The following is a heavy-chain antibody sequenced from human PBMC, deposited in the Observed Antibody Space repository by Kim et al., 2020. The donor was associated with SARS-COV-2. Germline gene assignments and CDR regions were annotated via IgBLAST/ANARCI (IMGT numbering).Heavy chain of an antibody. J-gene: IGHJ4*02. CDR3: TRGGRLRGYSGF. CDR1: GFIFGDYV. V-gene: IGHV3-49*04. Sequence: GGSLRLSCTTSGFIFGDYVMSWVRQAPGKGLEWVGFIRSKAYGGTTEYAASVKDRFTISRDDSKSIAYLQMNSVKTEDTAMYYCTRGGRLRGYSGFWGQGTLVTVSS. D-gene: IGHD5-12*01. CDR2: IRSKAYGGTT.